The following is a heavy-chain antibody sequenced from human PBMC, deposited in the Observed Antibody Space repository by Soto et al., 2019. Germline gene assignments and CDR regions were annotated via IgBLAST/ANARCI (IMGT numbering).Heavy chain of an antibody. CDR2: ISYDGSNK. D-gene: IGHD1-26*01. J-gene: IGHJ6*02. Sequence: QVQLVESGGGVVQPGRSLRLSCAASGFTFSSYAMPWVRQAPGKGLEWVAVISYDGSNKYYADSVKGRFTISRDNSKNTLHLQMNSLRAEDTAVYYCGGGALMEGWESGMDVWGQGTTVTVSS. CDR1: GFTFSSYA. CDR3: GGGALMEGWESGMDV. V-gene: IGHV3-30-3*01.